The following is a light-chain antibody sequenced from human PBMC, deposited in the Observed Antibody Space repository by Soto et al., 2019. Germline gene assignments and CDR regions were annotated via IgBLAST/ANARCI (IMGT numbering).Light chain of an antibody. CDR1: QSVSTY. CDR3: QQYNNWPPIT. Sequence: EIVLTQSPATLSLSPGERATLSCRASQSVSTYVTWYQQKPGQAPRLLIYGASTRATGIPARVSGSGSGIEFTLTISSLQSEDFAVYYCQQYNNWPPITFGQGTRLEIK. CDR2: GAS. J-gene: IGKJ5*01. V-gene: IGKV3-15*01.